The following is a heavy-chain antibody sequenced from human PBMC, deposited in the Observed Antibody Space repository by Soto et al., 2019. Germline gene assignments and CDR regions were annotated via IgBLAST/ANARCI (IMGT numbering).Heavy chain of an antibody. Sequence: EVQLVESGGGLVQPGGSLRLSCAASGFTFSSYSMNWVRQAPGKGLEWVSYISSSSSTIYYADSVKGRFTISRDNAKNSLYRQMNSLRAEDTAVYYCARAGYVGDSTYYYYMDVWGKGTTVTVSS. V-gene: IGHV3-48*01. D-gene: IGHD5-12*01. CDR1: GFTFSSYS. CDR2: ISSSSSTI. J-gene: IGHJ6*03. CDR3: ARAGYVGDSTYYYYMDV.